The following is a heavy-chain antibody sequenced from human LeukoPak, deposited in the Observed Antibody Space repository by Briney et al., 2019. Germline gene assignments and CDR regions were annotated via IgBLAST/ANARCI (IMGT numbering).Heavy chain of an antibody. CDR2: INHSGST. J-gene: IGHJ4*02. V-gene: IGHV4-34*01. Sequence: SETLSLTCAVYGGSFSGYYWSWIRQPPGKGLEWIGEINHSGSTNYNPSLKSRVTISVDTSKNQFSLKLSSVTAADTAVYYCARHYFDSSGYYYVLDYWGQGTLLTVSS. CDR3: ARHYFDSSGYYYVLDY. CDR1: GGSFSGYY. D-gene: IGHD3-22*01.